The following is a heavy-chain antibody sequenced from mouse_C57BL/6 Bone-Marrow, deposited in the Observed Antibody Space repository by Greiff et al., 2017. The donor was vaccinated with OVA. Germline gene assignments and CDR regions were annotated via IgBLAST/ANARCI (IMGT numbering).Heavy chain of an antibody. Sequence: VQLMESGPELVKPGASVKISCKASGYAFSSYWMNWVKQRPGKGLEWIGRIYPGDGDTNYNGKFKGKATLTADKSSSTAYMQLSRLTSEVCAVYSDESDGDYGGTFWYYDVWDRGQAVTVTS. CDR1: GYAFSSYW. CDR2: IYPGDGDT. CDR3: ESDGDYGGTFWYYDV. J-gene: IGHJ1*03. D-gene: IGHD2-4*01. V-gene: IGHV1-82*01.